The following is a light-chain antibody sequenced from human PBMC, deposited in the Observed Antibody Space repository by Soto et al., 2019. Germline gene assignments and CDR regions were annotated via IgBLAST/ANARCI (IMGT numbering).Light chain of an antibody. CDR2: DAS. CDR3: QQYNNYSPT. Sequence: DIQMTQSPSTLSAHVGDRVTITCRASQSITNWVAWYQQKPGKAPKLLIYDASNLESGVPSRFSGGGSGTDFTLTVSSLQPEDFATYYCQQYNNYSPTFGQGTKVEV. V-gene: IGKV1-5*01. J-gene: IGKJ1*01. CDR1: QSITNW.